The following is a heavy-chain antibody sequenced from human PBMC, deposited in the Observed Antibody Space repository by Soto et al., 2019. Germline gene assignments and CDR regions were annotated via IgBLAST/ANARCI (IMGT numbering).Heavy chain of an antibody. J-gene: IGHJ4*02. D-gene: IGHD3-10*01. CDR2: IYYSGST. Sequence: SETQSLTCTVSDGTISSGGYYWSWNRQHPGKGLEWIGYIYYSGSTYYNPSLKSRVTISVDTSKNQFSLKLSSVTAADTAVYYCARLPAYGSGSYPFYFDYWGQGTLVTVSS. CDR3: ARLPAYGSGSYPFYFDY. CDR1: DGTISSGGYY. V-gene: IGHV4-31*03.